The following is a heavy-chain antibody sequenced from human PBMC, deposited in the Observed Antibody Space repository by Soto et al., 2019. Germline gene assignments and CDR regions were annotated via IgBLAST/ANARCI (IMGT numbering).Heavy chain of an antibody. CDR3: AHSLRTATGGFFDP. Sequence: QITLKESGPTLVKPTQTLTLTCTFSGFSLSTSGVAVGWIRQPPGKALEWLVLIYWDDDKRYSPSLQSRLTITKDTSKTQVVLTMTNMDPVDTATYYCAHSLRTATGGFFDPWGQGTLVTVSS. CDR2: IYWDDDK. D-gene: IGHD1-1*01. J-gene: IGHJ5*02. CDR1: GFSLSTSGVA. V-gene: IGHV2-5*02.